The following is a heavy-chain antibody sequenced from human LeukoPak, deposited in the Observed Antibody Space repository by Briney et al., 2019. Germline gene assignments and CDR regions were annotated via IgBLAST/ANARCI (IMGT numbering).Heavy chain of an antibody. J-gene: IGHJ4*02. V-gene: IGHV5-51*01. CDR2: IYPRDSES. D-gene: IGHD1-26*01. CDR1: GYSFTNYW. CDR3: ARHGGSYSGGFYFDY. Sequence: GESLKISCKGSGYSFTNYWIGWVRQMPGKGLEWMGSIYPRDSESTYSPSFQGLVTISVDNSISTAYLQWSSLKASDTAMYYCARHGGSYSGGFYFDYWGQGTLVTVSS.